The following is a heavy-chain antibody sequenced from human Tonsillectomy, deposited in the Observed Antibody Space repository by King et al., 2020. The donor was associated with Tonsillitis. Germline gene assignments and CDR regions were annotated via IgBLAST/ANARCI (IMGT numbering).Heavy chain of an antibody. CDR2: MNPNSGNT. J-gene: IGHJ4*02. Sequence: VQLVESGAEVKKPGASVKVSWKASGYTFTSYDINWVGQASGQGLEGMGWMNPNSGNTGYGQKFPGRFTMTRNTSISTAYMELSSLRSEDTAVYYCARGTQYYDFWSGYSTTRCYFDYWGQGTLVTVSS. V-gene: IGHV1-8*01. CDR3: ARGTQYYDFWSGYSTTRCYFDY. CDR1: GYTFTSYD. D-gene: IGHD3-3*01.